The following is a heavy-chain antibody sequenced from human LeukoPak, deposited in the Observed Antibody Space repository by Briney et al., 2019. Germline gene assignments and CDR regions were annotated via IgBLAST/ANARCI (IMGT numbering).Heavy chain of an antibody. CDR1: GFTFSSYA. D-gene: IGHD2-2*01. J-gene: IGHJ4*02. CDR3: AKTDRLGYCSSTSCLGDNY. CDR2: ISGSGGST. V-gene: IGHV3-23*01. Sequence: GGSLRLSCAASGFTFSSYAMSWVRQAPGKGLEWVSAISGSGGSTYYADSVKGRFTISRDNSKNTLYLQMNSLRAEDTAVYYCAKTDRLGYCSSTSCLGDNYWGQGTLVTVSS.